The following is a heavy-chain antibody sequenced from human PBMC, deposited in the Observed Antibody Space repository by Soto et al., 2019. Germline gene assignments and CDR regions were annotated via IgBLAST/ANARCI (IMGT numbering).Heavy chain of an antibody. V-gene: IGHV1-69*18. CDR2: IIPVFRTS. J-gene: IGHJ4*02. CDR3: AKDGSWDGGGGES. CDR1: GVTFSSYA. Sequence: QVQLVQSGAELKKRGSSVKVSCSASGVTFSSYAFTWVRQAPGQGLEWMGNIIPVFRTSNYAQGFQGRLTISADESTNTIYMELSSLRSEDTAVYFCAKDGSWDGGGGESWGQGTLVIVSS. D-gene: IGHD3-16*01.